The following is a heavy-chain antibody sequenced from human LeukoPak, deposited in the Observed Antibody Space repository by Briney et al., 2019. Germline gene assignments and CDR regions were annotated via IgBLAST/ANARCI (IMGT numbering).Heavy chain of an antibody. J-gene: IGHJ4*02. CDR2: ITHSGST. CDR3: ARPGYSGYDIDY. Sequence: PSETLSLTCAVYGRSFSGYYWSWIRQPPGKGLEWIGEITHSGSTNYNPSLKSRVTISVDTSKNQFSLKLSSVTAADTAVYYCARPGYSGYDIDYWGQGTLVTVSS. V-gene: IGHV4-34*01. CDR1: GRSFSGYY. D-gene: IGHD5-12*01.